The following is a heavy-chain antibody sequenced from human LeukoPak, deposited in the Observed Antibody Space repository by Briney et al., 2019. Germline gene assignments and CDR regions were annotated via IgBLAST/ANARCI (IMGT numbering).Heavy chain of an antibody. V-gene: IGHV4-34*01. CDR3: ARGTTSIAAHYYMDV. CDR2: IHHSGST. Sequence: PSETLSLTCAVYGGSFSGYYWSGLRQPPGKRLEWVGEIHHSGSTNYNPSLKSRVTISVDTSKNQFSLKLSSLTAADTAVYYCARGTTSIAAHYYMDVWGKGTTVTVSS. D-gene: IGHD6-6*01. CDR1: GGSFSGYY. J-gene: IGHJ6*03.